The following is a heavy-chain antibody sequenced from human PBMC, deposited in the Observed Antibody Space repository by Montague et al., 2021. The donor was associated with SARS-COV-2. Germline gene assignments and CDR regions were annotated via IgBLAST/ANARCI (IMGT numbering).Heavy chain of an antibody. CDR3: ARVKRGYYYGLGVSAHFDY. Sequence: SETLSLTCSRLVSWNSGEDRKSTRLNSGNHGNSYAVICYKRSTNYNPSLKSRVTISVDTSKNQFSLKLSSVTAADTAAYYCARVKRGYYYGLGVSAHFDYWGQGTLVTVSS. D-gene: IGHD3-10*01. CDR1: VSWNSGED. V-gene: IGHV4-61*10. CDR2: ICYKRST. J-gene: IGHJ4*02.